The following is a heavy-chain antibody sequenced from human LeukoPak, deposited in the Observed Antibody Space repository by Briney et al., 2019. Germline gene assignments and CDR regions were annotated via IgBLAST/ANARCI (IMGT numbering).Heavy chain of an antibody. Sequence: ASVNVSFTASGYPFTVYYLHWVRQAPGQGLEWMGWINPNSGFTNYAQKFQGRVTMTRDTSISTAYMELSRLRSDDTAVYYCARLAGCSSSSCRSFDYWGQGTLVTVSS. V-gene: IGHV1-2*02. J-gene: IGHJ4*02. D-gene: IGHD2-2*01. CDR2: INPNSGFT. CDR3: ARLAGCSSSSCRSFDY. CDR1: GYPFTVYY.